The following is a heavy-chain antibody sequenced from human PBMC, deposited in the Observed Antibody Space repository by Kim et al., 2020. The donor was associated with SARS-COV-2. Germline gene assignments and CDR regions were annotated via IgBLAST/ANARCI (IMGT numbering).Heavy chain of an antibody. J-gene: IGHJ3*02. V-gene: IGHV3-33*08. D-gene: IGHD5-18*01. CDR2: IWYDGSNK. Sequence: GGSLRLSCAASGFTFSSYGMHWVRQAPGKGLEWVAVIWYDGSNKYYADSVKGRFTISRDNSKNTLYLQMNSLRAEDTAVYYCAREGYSYGPFAFDIWGQGTMVTVSS. CDR1: GFTFSSYG. CDR3: AREGYSYGPFAFDI.